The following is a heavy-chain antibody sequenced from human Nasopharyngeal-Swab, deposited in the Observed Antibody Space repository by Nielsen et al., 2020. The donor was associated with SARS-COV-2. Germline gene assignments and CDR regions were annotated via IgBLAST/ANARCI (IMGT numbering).Heavy chain of an antibody. Sequence: ASVKVSCKASGYTFTGYYMHWVRQAPGQGLEWMGWINPNSGGTNYAQKFQGWVTMTRDTSISTAYMELSRLRSEDTAVYYCARDPGYCSSTSCQRLGYYYGMDVWGQGTTVTVSS. J-gene: IGHJ6*02. V-gene: IGHV1-2*04. CDR3: ARDPGYCSSTSCQRLGYYYGMDV. CDR2: INPNSGGT. D-gene: IGHD2-2*03. CDR1: GYTFTGYY.